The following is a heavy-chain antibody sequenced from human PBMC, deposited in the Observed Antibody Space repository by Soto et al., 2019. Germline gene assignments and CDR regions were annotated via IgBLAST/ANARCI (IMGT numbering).Heavy chain of an antibody. J-gene: IGHJ4*02. CDR3: ARRGSGSYYDY. CDR2: ISGSGDST. V-gene: IGHV3-23*01. CDR1: GFTFSSYA. D-gene: IGHD1-26*01. Sequence: EVQLLESGGGLVQLGGSLSLSFAASGFTFSSYARRWVRQAPVKGLEWVSAISGSGDSTYYADSVKGRFTISRDNSKNTLYLQMNSLRAEDTAVYYCARRGSGSYYDYWGQGTLVTVSS.